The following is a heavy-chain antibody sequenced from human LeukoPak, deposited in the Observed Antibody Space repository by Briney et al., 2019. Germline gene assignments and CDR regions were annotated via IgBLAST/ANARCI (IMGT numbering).Heavy chain of an antibody. V-gene: IGHV3-23*01. J-gene: IGHJ4*02. CDR2: ISGSGSST. Sequence: TGGSLRLSCAASGFTFSSCAMSWVRQAPGKGLEWVSAISGSGSSTYYADSVKGRFTISRDNSKNTLYLQMNSLRAEDTAVYYCAKSPGPLLGAYYFDYWGQGTLVTVSS. CDR1: GFTFSSCA. CDR3: AKSPGPLLGAYYFDY. D-gene: IGHD1-14*01.